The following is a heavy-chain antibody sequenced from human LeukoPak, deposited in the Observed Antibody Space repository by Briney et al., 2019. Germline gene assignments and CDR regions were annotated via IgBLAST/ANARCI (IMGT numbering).Heavy chain of an antibody. CDR3: ARLYGYNFAVSRKYFDY. Sequence: PSETLSLTCTVSGDSMSTSSNYGGWVRQPPGEGLEWIGSIHYSGTTFYNPSLMSQVTISVDTSKNQFSLKLSSVTAADTAVYYCARLYGYNFAVSRKYFDYWGQGTLVTVSS. CDR2: IHYSGTT. CDR1: GDSMSTSSNY. J-gene: IGHJ4*02. D-gene: IGHD5-24*01. V-gene: IGHV4-39*01.